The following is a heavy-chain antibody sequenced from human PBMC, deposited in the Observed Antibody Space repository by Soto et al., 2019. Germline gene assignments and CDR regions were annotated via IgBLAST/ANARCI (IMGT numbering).Heavy chain of an antibody. V-gene: IGHV3-30-3*01. CDR2: ISYDGSNK. D-gene: IGHD3-10*01. CDR3: ASDLYYYGSGSYGYYYYGMDV. CDR1: GFTFSSYA. Sequence: SGGSLRLSCAASGFTFSSYAMHWVRQAPGKGLEWVAVISYDGSNKYYADSVKGRFTISRDNSKNTLYLQMNSLRAEDTAVYYCASDLYYYGSGSYGYYYYGMDVWGQGTTVTVSS. J-gene: IGHJ6*02.